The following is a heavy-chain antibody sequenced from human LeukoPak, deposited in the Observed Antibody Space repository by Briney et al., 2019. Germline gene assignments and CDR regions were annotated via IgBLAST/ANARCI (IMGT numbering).Heavy chain of an antibody. CDR2: ISYDGEDE. J-gene: IGHJ4*02. CDR3: ARAHCSSTDCPPDH. V-gene: IGHV3-30*08. D-gene: IGHD2-2*01. CDR1: AFTFNSFA. Sequence: PGGSLRLSCAGSAFTFNSFAMHWVRLAPGEGQEWVAAISYDGEDEFYADSVRGRFTISRDNSKSTLHLQMDSPRPEDTAVFYCARAHCSSTDCPPDHWGQGTLVIVSS.